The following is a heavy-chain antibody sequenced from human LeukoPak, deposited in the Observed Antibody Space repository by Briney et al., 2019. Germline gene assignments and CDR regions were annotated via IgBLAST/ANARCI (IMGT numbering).Heavy chain of an antibody. CDR2: ISAYNGNT. J-gene: IGHJ4*02. Sequence: ASVKVSCTASGYTFTSYGISWVRQAPGQGLAWMRWISAYNGNTNYAQKLQGRVTMTTDTSTSTAYMELRSLRSDDTAVYYCARAGLYYYDSSGYSSFDYWGQGTLVTVSS. V-gene: IGHV1-18*01. CDR3: ARAGLYYYDSSGYSSFDY. D-gene: IGHD3-22*01. CDR1: GYTFTSYG.